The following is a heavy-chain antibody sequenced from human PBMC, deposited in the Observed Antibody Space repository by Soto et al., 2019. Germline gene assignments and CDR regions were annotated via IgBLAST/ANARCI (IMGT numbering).Heavy chain of an antibody. CDR2: ISSSSSYI. V-gene: IGHV3-21*01. CDR1: GFTFSSYS. Sequence: EVQLVESGGGLVKPGGSLRLSCAASGFTFSSYSMNWVRQAPGKGLEWVSSISSSSSYIYYADSVKGRFTISRDNAKNSLYLQMNSLRAEDTAVYYCARDRGATTVVYGMDVWGQGTTVTVSS. J-gene: IGHJ6*02. D-gene: IGHD4-17*01. CDR3: ARDRGATTVVYGMDV.